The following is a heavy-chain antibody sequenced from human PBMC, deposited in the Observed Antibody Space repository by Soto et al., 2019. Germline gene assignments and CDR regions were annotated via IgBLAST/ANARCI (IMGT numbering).Heavy chain of an antibody. CDR2: ISSSSAYI. V-gene: IGHV3-21*06. D-gene: IGHD3-16*01. J-gene: IGHJ4*02. CDR3: ARDGLTFGGD. Sequence: EVHLVEAGGGLVKPGESLTLSCAASGFTFGSFTLNWVRQAPGKGLEWVSSISSSSAYIYYAESVKGRFTISRDNARSTLYLQMNSLRLDGTAVYFCARDGLTFGGDWGQGTLVAVSS. CDR1: GFTFGSFT.